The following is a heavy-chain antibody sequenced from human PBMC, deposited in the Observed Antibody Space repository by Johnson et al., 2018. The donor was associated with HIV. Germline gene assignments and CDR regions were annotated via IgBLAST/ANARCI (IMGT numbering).Heavy chain of an antibody. D-gene: IGHD3-10*01. CDR2: IGTGSTI. CDR1: GFSIRNFW. J-gene: IGHJ3*02. CDR3: ARDEMGVVTGISDI. Sequence: VQRVESGGGLVQPGGSLRLSCAVSGFSIRNFWMTWVRQAPGKGLEWVSAIGTGSTIYYADSVKGRFTISRDHDKNSLYLPMNSLRAEDTAVYYCARDEMGVVTGISDIWGQGTIVTVSS. V-gene: IGHV3-69-1*01.